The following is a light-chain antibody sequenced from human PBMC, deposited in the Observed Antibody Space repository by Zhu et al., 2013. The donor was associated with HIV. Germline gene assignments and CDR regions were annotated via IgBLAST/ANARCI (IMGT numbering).Light chain of an antibody. CDR2: KTS. CDR3: QQTIEWPPLT. Sequence: DFQMTQAPSTLVASVGDRVSITCRASQSIGTWLAWFQQKPGKAPKLLIHKTSSLEPGVSSRFSGSGSETEFTLTISSLQSEDFGVYYCQQTIEWPPLTFGGGPRWRS. CDR1: QSIGTW. V-gene: IGKV1-5*03. J-gene: IGKJ4*01.